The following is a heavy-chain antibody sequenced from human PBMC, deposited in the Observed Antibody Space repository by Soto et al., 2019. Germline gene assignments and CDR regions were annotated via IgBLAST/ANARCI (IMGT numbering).Heavy chain of an antibody. CDR3: ARARYSSGWPDLFDY. Sequence: SETLSLTCTVSGGSISSGGYYWSWIRQHPGKGLEWIGYIYYSGSTYYNPSLKSRVTISVDTSKNQFSLKLSSVTAADTAVYYCARARYSSGWPDLFDYWGRGTLVTVSS. CDR2: IYYSGST. V-gene: IGHV4-31*03. D-gene: IGHD6-19*01. CDR1: GGSISSGGYY. J-gene: IGHJ4*02.